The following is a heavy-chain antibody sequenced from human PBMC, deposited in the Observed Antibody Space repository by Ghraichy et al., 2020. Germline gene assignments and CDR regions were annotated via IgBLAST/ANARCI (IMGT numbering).Heavy chain of an antibody. CDR2: INHSGST. J-gene: IGHJ4*02. D-gene: IGHD5-12*01. CDR3: ARVSGRGYSDTRPFDY. Sequence: SETLSLTCAVYGGSFSGYYWSWIRQPPGKGLEWIGEINHSGSTNYNPSLKSRVTISVDTSKNQFSLKLSSVTAADTAVFYCARVSGRGYSDTRPFDYWGQGTLVTVSS. CDR1: GGSFSGYY. V-gene: IGHV4-34*01.